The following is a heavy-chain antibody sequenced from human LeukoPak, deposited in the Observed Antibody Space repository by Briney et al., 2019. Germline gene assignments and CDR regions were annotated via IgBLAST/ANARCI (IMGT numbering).Heavy chain of an antibody. J-gene: IGHJ4*02. CDR2: ISYDGSNK. V-gene: IGHV3-30*18. Sequence: PGGSLRLSCAASGFTFSSYGMHWVRQAPGKGLEWVAVISYDGSNKYYADSVKGRFTISRDNSKNTLYLQMNSLRAEDTAVYYCAKDGVEDYYDSSGYFDYWGQGTLVTVSS. D-gene: IGHD3-22*01. CDR3: AKDGVEDYYDSSGYFDY. CDR1: GFTFSSYG.